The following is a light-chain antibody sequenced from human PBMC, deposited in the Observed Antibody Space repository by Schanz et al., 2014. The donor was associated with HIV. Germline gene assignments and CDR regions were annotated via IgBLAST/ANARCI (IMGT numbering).Light chain of an antibody. CDR1: QSIGSW. CDR2: KAS. CDR3: QQLNGYPLFA. J-gene: IGKJ3*01. Sequence: DIQMTQSPSTLSASVGDRVTIICRASQSIGSWLAWYQQKPGKAPNLLIYKASTLENGVPSRFTGSGSGTEFTLTISSLQPEDFATYYCQQLNGYPLFAFGPGTKVDLK. V-gene: IGKV1-5*03.